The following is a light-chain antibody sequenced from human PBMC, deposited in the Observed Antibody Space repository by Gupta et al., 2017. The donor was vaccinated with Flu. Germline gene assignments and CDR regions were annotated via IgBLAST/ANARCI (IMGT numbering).Light chain of an antibody. Sequence: SLGERATINCKSSQSGLYNSNNKNYLAWYQQRPGQPPKLLIYWASTRESGVPDRFSGSGSGTDFTLTISSLQAEDVAVYYCQQYYNSPRTFGGGTKVEIK. J-gene: IGKJ4*01. V-gene: IGKV4-1*01. CDR1: QSGLYNSNNKNY. CDR3: QQYYNSPRT. CDR2: WAS.